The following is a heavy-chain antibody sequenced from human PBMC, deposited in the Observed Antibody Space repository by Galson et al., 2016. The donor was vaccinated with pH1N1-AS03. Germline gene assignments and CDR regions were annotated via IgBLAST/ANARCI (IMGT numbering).Heavy chain of an antibody. CDR1: GFTFSMSY. V-gene: IGHV3-74*01. CDR3: ARRNPNPNFAIWYQHDYGMDV. J-gene: IGHJ6*02. Sequence: SLRLSCAASGFTFSMSYIHWVRQAPGKGLEWVSRISNDGRNVRYADFVKGRFAVSRDNAKNTVFLQMSSLRADDTAVYFCARRNPNPNFAIWYQHDYGMDVWGQGTTVIVSS. CDR2: ISNDGRNV. D-gene: IGHD2-2*01.